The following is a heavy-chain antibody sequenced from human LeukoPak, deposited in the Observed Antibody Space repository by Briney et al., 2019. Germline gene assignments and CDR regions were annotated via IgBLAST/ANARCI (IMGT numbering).Heavy chain of an antibody. CDR2: IRYDGNNK. CDR1: GFTFGSYG. J-gene: IGHJ4*02. D-gene: IGHD6-19*01. CDR3: AKPLSSGHFFDY. Sequence: GGSLRLSCAASGFTFGSYGIHWVRQAPGKGLEWVSFIRYDGNNKYYADSVKGRFTISRDNSRNTLYLQMNSLRAEDTAVYYCAKPLSSGHFFDYWGQGTLVTVSS. V-gene: IGHV3-30*02.